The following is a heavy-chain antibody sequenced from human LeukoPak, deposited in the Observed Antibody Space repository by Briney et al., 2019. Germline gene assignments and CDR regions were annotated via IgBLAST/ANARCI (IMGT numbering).Heavy chain of an antibody. D-gene: IGHD3-10*01. CDR2: IHYSGST. J-gene: IGHJ5*02. V-gene: IGHV4-59*01. CDR1: GGSITSYY. CDR3: ARDIYGSGHGWFDT. Sequence: TSETLSLTCTVSGGSITSYYWSWIRQPPGKGLEWMGYIHYSGSTNYNPSLKSRVTISVDTSKKQLSLMLRSVTAADTAVYYCARDIYGSGHGWFDTWGQGRLVTVSS.